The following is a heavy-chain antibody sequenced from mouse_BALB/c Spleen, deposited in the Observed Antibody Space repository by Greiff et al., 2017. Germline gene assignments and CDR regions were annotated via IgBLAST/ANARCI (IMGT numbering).Heavy chain of an antibody. CDR1: GYSITSGYY. CDR3: ARENFDGRGFAY. V-gene: IGHV3-6*02. J-gene: IGHJ3*01. CDR2: ISYDGSN. Sequence: EVQRVESGPGLVKPSQSLSLTCSVTGYSITSGYYWNWIRQFPGNKLEWMGYISYDGSNNYNPSLKNRISITRDTSKNQFFLKLNSVTTEDTATYYCARENFDGRGFAYWGQGTLVTVSA.